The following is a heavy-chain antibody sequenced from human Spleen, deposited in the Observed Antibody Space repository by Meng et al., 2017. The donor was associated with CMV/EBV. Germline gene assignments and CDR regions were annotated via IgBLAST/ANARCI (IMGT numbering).Heavy chain of an antibody. D-gene: IGHD6-19*01. V-gene: IGHV2-5*02. J-gene: IGHJ4*02. CDR1: GFSLSTSGVG. Sequence: QIPLQESGPTLVQPTQTLTLICTFSGFSLSTSGVGVGWIRQPPGKALEWLALIYWDDDKRYSPSLKTRLTITKDTSKNQVVLTMTNMDPVDTATYYCAHRSSRLAPFDYWGQGTLVTVSS. CDR3: AHRSSRLAPFDY. CDR2: IYWDDDK.